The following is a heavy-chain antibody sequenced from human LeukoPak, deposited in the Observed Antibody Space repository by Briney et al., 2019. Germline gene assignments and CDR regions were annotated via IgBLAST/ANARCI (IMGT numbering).Heavy chain of an antibody. CDR3: AEDQQLQPFHY. CDR2: IQFDGTEE. V-gene: IGHV3-30*02. D-gene: IGHD2-2*01. J-gene: IGHJ4*02. CDR1: GFTFSSYA. Sequence: GGSLRLSCAASGFTFSSYAMHWVRQAPGKGLEWVAFIQFDGTEEHYADSVKGRFTISRDNSKNTLFLQMNSLRVEDTSVYYCAEDQQLQPFHYWGQGTLVTVSS.